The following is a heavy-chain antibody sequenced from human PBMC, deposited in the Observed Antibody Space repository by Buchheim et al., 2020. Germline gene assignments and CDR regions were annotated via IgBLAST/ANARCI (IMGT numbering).Heavy chain of an antibody. CDR2: MDGSGRS. Sequence: QVQLQESGPGLVKPSETLSLTCSVSGGSIFTYYWSWIRQAPGKGLEWIGYMDGSGRSNYNPSLKSRVTLSVEPSKTQVSLNLSSVTAADTAIYYCAKKRSDNWFDPWGQGTL. V-gene: IGHV4-59*01. CDR1: GGSIFTYY. J-gene: IGHJ5*02. CDR3: AKKRSDNWFDP.